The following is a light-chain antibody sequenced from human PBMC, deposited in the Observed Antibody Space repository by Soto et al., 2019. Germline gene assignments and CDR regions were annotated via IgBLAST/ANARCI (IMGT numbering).Light chain of an antibody. CDR3: TSCTTSSTDVV. CDR2: DVS. Sequence: QSALTQPASVSGSPGQSITLSCTGTSSDVGGYNYVSWYQQYPGKAPKLMIYDVSNRPSGVSDRFSGSKSGNTASLTISGLQAEDEAEYYCTSCTTSSTDVVFGGGTKLTVL. V-gene: IGLV2-14*03. CDR1: SSDVGGYNY. J-gene: IGLJ2*01.